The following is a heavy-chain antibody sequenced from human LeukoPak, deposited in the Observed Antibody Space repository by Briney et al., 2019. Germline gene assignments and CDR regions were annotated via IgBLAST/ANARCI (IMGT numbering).Heavy chain of an antibody. CDR3: ARAMLPYDILTGYYLYDAFDI. CDR2: IYHSGST. V-gene: IGHV4-30-2*01. CDR1: GGSISSGGYS. J-gene: IGHJ3*02. Sequence: SETLSPTCAVSGGSISSGGYSWSWIRQPPGKGLEWIGYIYHSGSTYYNPSLKSRVTISVDRSKNQFSLKLSSVTAADTAVYYCARAMLPYDILTGYYLYDAFDIWGQGTMVTVSS. D-gene: IGHD3-9*01.